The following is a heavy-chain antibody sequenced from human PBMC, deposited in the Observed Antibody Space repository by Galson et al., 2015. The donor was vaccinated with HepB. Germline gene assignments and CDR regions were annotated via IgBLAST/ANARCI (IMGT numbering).Heavy chain of an antibody. J-gene: IGHJ4*02. D-gene: IGHD5-24*01. CDR2: IDRDDDK. Sequence: PALVKPTQTLTLTCTFSGFSLKTRGMCVSWIRQPPGKALEWLALIDRDDDKYYSTSLKTRLTISRDTSKNQVVLTMTNMDPVDTATYYCARNRDGYEFDYWGQGTLVTVSS. CDR3: ARNRDGYEFDY. CDR1: GFSLKTRGMC. V-gene: IGHV2-70*01.